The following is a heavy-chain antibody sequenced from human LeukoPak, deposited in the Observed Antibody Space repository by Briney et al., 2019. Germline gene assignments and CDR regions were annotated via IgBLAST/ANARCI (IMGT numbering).Heavy chain of an antibody. V-gene: IGHV3-30*18. Sequence: PGGSLRLSCAASGFTFSSYGMHWVRQAPGEGLEWVAVISYDGSNKYYADSVKGRFTISRDNSKNTLYLQMNSLRAEDTAVYYCAKGQRIYYLDYWGQGTLVTVSS. CDR2: ISYDGSNK. CDR3: AKGQRIYYLDY. CDR1: GFTFSSYG. D-gene: IGHD2-15*01. J-gene: IGHJ4*02.